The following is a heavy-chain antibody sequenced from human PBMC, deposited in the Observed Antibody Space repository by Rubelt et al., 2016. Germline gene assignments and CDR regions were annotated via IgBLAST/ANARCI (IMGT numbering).Heavy chain of an antibody. CDR1: GFAFSNYA. Sequence: EVQLLESGGGLVQPGGSLRLSCAASGFAFSNYAMAWVRQAPGKGLEWVSVSYSDGSAYYADSVKDRFTVSRDNSKNTLYLKMNSLRAEDTAVYYGAGDVSANRRYGLDVWGQGTTVTVSS. CDR2: SYSDGSA. J-gene: IGHJ6*02. CDR3: AGDVSANRRYGLDV. D-gene: IGHD2-8*01. V-gene: IGHV3-66*01.